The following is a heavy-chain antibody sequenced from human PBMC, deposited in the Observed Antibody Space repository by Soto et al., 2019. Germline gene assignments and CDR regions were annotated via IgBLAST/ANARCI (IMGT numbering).Heavy chain of an antibody. CDR2: ISSSSSYI. V-gene: IGHV3-21*01. Sequence: EVQLVESGGGLVQPGGSLRLSCAASGFTFSSYSMNWVRQAPGKGLEWVSSISSSSSYIYYADSVKGRFTISRDNAKNSLFLQMNSLRAEDTAVYYCARGLSAAKDYYYYGMDVWGQGTTVTVSS. J-gene: IGHJ6*02. CDR3: ARGLSAAKDYYYYGMDV. CDR1: GFTFSSYS. D-gene: IGHD2-2*01.